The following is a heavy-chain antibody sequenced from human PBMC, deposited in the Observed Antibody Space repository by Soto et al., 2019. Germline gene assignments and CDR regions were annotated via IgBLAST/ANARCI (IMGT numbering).Heavy chain of an antibody. CDR1: GVTFSSET. CDR2: INPSGGST. V-gene: IGHV1-46*01. J-gene: IGHJ4*02. D-gene: IGHD5-18*01. CDR3: ARRMIQLWSPFDY. Sequence: ASVKVSCKASGVTFSSETLGRVRQAPGQGLEWMGIINPSGGSTSYAQKFQGRVTMTRDTSTSTVYMELSSLRSEDTAVYYCARRMIQLWSPFDYWGQGTLVTVSS.